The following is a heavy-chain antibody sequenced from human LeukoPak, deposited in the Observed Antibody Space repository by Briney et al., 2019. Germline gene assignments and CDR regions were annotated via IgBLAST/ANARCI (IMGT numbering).Heavy chain of an antibody. J-gene: IGHJ4*02. V-gene: IGHV4-30-2*01. CDR2: IYHSGST. D-gene: IGHD4-17*01. CDR1: GGSISSGGYS. Sequence: PSETLSLTCAVSGGSISSGGYSWSWIRQPPGKGLEWIGYIYHSGSTYYNPSLKSRVTISVDRSKNQFSLKLSSVTAADTAVYYCARGTTVTTKFDYWGRGTLVTVSS. CDR3: ARGTTVTTKFDY.